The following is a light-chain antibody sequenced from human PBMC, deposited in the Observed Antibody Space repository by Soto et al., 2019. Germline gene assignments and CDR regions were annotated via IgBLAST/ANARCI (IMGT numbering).Light chain of an antibody. CDR1: SSDVGGYNY. CDR2: EVS. V-gene: IGLV2-14*01. CDR3: TSYTSTTTYV. J-gene: IGLJ1*01. Sequence: QSVLTQPASVSGSPGQSITISCTGTSSDVGGYNYVSWYQQHPGKAPKLMIYEVSNRPSGVSNRFSGSKSGNTASLTISGPQAEDEADYYCTSYTSTTTYVFGTGTKSPS.